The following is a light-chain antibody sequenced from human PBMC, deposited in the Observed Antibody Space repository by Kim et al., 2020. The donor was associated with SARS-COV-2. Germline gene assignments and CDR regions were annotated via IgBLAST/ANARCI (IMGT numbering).Light chain of an antibody. V-gene: IGKV1-16*01. CDR3: QQYNFYPVT. J-gene: IGKJ4*01. Sequence: ASVGARVTITCRASQGINIYVAWFQQKPGKAPKTLIYGASTLLSGVPSRFSGSGSGTYFTLTITNLQSEDFATYYCQQYNFYPVTFGGGTKVDIK. CDR1: QGINIY. CDR2: GAS.